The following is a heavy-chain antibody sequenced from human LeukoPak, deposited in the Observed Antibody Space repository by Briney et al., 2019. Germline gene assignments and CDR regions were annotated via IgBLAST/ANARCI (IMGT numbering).Heavy chain of an antibody. D-gene: IGHD3-9*01. J-gene: IGHJ5*02. Sequence: GASVKVSCKASGGTFSSYAISWVRQAPGQGLEWMGGIIPIFGTANYAQKFQGRVTITADESTSTAYMELSSLRSEDTAVYYCAVDIRYFDWLLGFDPWGQGTLVTVSS. V-gene: IGHV1-69*13. CDR3: AVDIRYFDWLLGFDP. CDR2: IIPIFGTA. CDR1: GGTFSSYA.